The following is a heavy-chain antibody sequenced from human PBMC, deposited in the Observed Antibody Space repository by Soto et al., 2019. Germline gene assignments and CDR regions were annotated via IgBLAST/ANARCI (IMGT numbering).Heavy chain of an antibody. CDR3: ARGERGLPFDY. D-gene: IGHD1-26*01. V-gene: IGHV3-72*01. CDR1: GLTFSAHY. J-gene: IGHJ4*02. CDR2: TRNKANSYTT. Sequence: EVQLVESGGGLVQPGGSLRLSCAASGLTFSAHYMAWFPKPPGKGLEWVGRTRNKANSYTTEYAASVKGRFTISRDDSKNSLYLQMNSLKTEDTAVYYCARGERGLPFDYWGQGTLVTVSS.